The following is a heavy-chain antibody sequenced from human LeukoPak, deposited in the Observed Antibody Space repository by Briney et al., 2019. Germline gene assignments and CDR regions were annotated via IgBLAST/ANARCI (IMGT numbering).Heavy chain of an antibody. Sequence: GESLNISFKGTRFRFMVYWRCYRRQMPGKGLEWMGRIDPSDSYTIYSPSFQGHVTISADKSISTAYLQWSSLKASDTAMYYCARQLAVAGDAYEIWGQGTMVTVSS. CDR2: IDPSDSYT. V-gene: IGHV5-10-1*01. J-gene: IGHJ3*02. CDR1: RFRFMVYW. D-gene: IGHD6-19*01. CDR3: ARQLAVAGDAYEI.